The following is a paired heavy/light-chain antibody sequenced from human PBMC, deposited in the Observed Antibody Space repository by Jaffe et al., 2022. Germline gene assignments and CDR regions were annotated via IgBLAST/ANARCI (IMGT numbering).Light chain of an antibody. CDR1: QSVSSN. Sequence: EIVMTQSPATLSVSPGERATLSCRASQSVSSNLAWYQQKPGQAPRLLIYGASTRATGIPARFSGSGSGTEFTLTISSLQSEDFAVYYCQQYNNWLPTWTFGQGTKVEIK. CDR2: GAS. J-gene: IGKJ1*01. V-gene: IGKV3-15*01. CDR3: QQYNNWLPTWT.
Heavy chain of an antibody. CDR1: GGTFSSYA. CDR3: ASFESGRGYYYDSSGPWSAPEYFQH. Sequence: QVQLVQSGAEVKKPGSSVKVSCKASGGTFSSYAISWVRQAPGQGLEWMGGIIPIFGTANYAQKFQGRVTITTDESTSTAYMELSSLRSEDTAVYYCASFESGRGYYYDSSGPWSAPEYFQHWGQGTLVTVSS. V-gene: IGHV1-69*05. J-gene: IGHJ1*01. D-gene: IGHD3-22*01. CDR2: IIPIFGTA.